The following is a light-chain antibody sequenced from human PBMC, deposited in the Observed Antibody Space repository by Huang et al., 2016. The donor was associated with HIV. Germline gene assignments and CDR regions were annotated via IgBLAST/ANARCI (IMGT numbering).Light chain of an antibody. CDR3: QQYGTSPGT. V-gene: IGKV3-20*01. CDR1: QSDRSSY. J-gene: IGKJ1*01. CDR2: GAS. Sequence: EIVLTQSPGTLSLSPGERATLSCRASQSDRSSYLAWYQQKPGQAPRLLIYGASSRATGIPDRFSGSETGTQFTLTINRLEPEESAVYYCQQYGTSPGTFGQGTKVELK.